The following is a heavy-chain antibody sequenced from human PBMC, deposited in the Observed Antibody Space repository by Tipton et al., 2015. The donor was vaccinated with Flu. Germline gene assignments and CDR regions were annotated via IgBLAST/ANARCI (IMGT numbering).Heavy chain of an antibody. D-gene: IGHD4-17*01. V-gene: IGHV3-9*01. CDR3: AKAIDYGPSYYFDY. CDR1: GFTFDAYA. CDR2: ISWNSVNI. Sequence: QLVQSGGGLVQPGRSLRLSCAASGFTFDAYAMYWVRQAPGKGLERVSGISWNSVNIDYVDSVRGRFTISRDNAKNSLYLQMNSLRVEETALYYCAKAIDYGPSYYFDYWGQGTLVTGSS. J-gene: IGHJ4*02.